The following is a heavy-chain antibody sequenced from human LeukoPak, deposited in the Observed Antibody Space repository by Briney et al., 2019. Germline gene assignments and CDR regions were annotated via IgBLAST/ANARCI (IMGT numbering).Heavy chain of an antibody. CDR1: GFTFSTYA. D-gene: IGHD3-9*01. CDR2: ISGSGGDT. CDR3: ARGPPGYDILTGYAH. Sequence: AGGSLRLSCAASGFTFSTYAMSWVRQAPGKGLEWVSAISGSGGDTYYADSVKGRFTISRDNSKNTLYLEMNTLRAEDTAVYYCARGPPGYDILTGYAHWGQGTLVTVSS. V-gene: IGHV3-23*01. J-gene: IGHJ4*02.